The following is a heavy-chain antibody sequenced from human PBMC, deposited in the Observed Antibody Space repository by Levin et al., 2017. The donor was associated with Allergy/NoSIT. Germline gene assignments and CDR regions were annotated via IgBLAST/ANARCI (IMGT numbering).Heavy chain of an antibody. CDR1: GFTFDDYA. J-gene: IGHJ4*02. Sequence: SCAASGFTFDDYAMHWVRQAPGKGLEWVSGISWNSGSIGYADSVKGRFTISRDNAKNSLYLQMNSLRAEDTALYYCAKDIENRRGYDFWSGYPSADWGQGTLVTVSS. D-gene: IGHD3-3*01. CDR2: ISWNSGSI. V-gene: IGHV3-9*01. CDR3: AKDIENRRGYDFWSGYPSAD.